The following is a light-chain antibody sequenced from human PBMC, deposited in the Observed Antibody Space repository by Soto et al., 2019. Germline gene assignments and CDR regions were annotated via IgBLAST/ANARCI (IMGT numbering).Light chain of an antibody. CDR2: DAS. CDR3: QQRSNWPPIT. V-gene: IGKV3-11*01. Sequence: EIVLTQSPATLSLSPGERATLSCRASQSVSSYLACYQQKPGQAPRLLIYDASNRATGIPARFSGSGSGTDLTLTISSLEPEDFAVYYCQQRSNWPPITFGQGTRLEIK. J-gene: IGKJ5*01. CDR1: QSVSSY.